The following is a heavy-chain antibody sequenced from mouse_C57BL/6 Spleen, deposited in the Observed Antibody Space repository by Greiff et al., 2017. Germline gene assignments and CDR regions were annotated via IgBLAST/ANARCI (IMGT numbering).Heavy chain of an antibody. D-gene: IGHD1-1*01. Sequence: VQLKESGPELVKPGASVKISCKASGYSFTDYNMNWVKQSNGKSLEWIGVINPNYGTTSHNQKFKGKATLTVDQSSSTAYMQLNSLTSEDSAVYYCARTNYYGSSYVTNFDDWGQGTTLTVSS. CDR1: GYSFTDYN. CDR2: INPNYGTT. J-gene: IGHJ2*01. V-gene: IGHV1-39*01. CDR3: ARTNYYGSSYVTNFDD.